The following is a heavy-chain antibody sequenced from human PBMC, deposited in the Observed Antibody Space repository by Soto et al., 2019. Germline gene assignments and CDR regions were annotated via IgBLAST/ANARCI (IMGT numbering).Heavy chain of an antibody. Sequence: GGSLRLSCAASGFTFSSYWMHWVRQAPGKXLVWVSRINSDGSSTSYADSVKGRFTISRDNAKNTLYLQMNGLRAEDTAVYYCARWNTITIFGVVTQARMDVWGQGTTVTVSS. CDR2: INSDGSST. CDR1: GFTFSSYW. D-gene: IGHD3-3*01. J-gene: IGHJ6*02. V-gene: IGHV3-74*01. CDR3: ARWNTITIFGVVTQARMDV.